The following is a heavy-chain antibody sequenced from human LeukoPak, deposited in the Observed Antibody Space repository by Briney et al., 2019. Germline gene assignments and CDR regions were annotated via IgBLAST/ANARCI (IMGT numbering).Heavy chain of an antibody. CDR3: ARDRKGSGWYLEYWFDP. D-gene: IGHD6-19*01. Sequence: EATVNLSREASGYTFTGFYMHWARHARAQGLEWRGWINPNSGGTHYTQKFQGKVTMTRDTSISTDYMELSRLRSDDTAVYYCARDRKGSGWYLEYWFDPWGQGTLVTVSS. J-gene: IGHJ5*02. V-gene: IGHV1-2*02. CDR2: INPNSGGT. CDR1: GYTFTGFY.